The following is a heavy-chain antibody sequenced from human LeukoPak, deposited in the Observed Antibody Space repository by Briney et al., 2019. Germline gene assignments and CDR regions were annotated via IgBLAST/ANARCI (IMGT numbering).Heavy chain of an antibody. D-gene: IGHD5-18*01. CDR2: IKSKTDGGTT. V-gene: IGHV3-15*01. CDR1: GFTFSNAW. Sequence: GGSLRLSCAASGFTFSNAWMSWVRQAPGKGLEWVGRIKSKTDGGTTDYAAPVKGRFTISRDHSKNTLYLQMNSLKTEDTAVYYCTSGYSFPAPLDYWGQGTLVTVSS. J-gene: IGHJ4*02. CDR3: TSGYSFPAPLDY.